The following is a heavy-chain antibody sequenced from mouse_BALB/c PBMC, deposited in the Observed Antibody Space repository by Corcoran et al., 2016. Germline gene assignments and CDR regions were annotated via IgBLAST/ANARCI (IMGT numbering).Heavy chain of an antibody. Sequence: EVQLQQSGPELVKPGASVKMSCKASGYTFTSYVMHWVKQKPGQGLEWIGYINPYNDGTKYNEKFKGKATLTSDKSSSTAYMELSSLTSEDSAVYYCATPLYYYGYWYFDVWGAGTTVTVSS. CDR1: GYTFTSYV. V-gene: IGHV1S136*01. J-gene: IGHJ1*01. D-gene: IGHD1-1*01. CDR2: INPYNDGT. CDR3: ATPLYYYGYWYFDV.